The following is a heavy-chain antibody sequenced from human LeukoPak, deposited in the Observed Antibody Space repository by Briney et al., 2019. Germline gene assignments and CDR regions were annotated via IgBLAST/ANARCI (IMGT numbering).Heavy chain of an antibody. J-gene: IGHJ4*02. CDR1: GYTFTNYG. V-gene: IGHV1-18*01. CDR2: ISAYNGNT. CDR3: ARVRGTIFGVAESPRLDY. D-gene: IGHD3-3*01. Sequence: GASVKVSCKASGYTFTNYGISWVRQAPGQGLEWMGWISAYNGNTNYAQKFQGRVTITADESTSTAYMELSSLRSEDTAVYYCARVRGTIFGVAESPRLDYWGQGTLVTVSS.